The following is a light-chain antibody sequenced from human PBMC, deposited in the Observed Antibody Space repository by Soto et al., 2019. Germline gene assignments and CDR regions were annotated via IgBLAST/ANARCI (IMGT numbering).Light chain of an antibody. CDR3: QQPSSFPLP. J-gene: IGKJ4*01. Sequence: DIEMAQSTSSVSASVGDRVTNTCRASQGISSWLAWYQQKSGKAPQLLIYAASTLQSGVPSRFSGSGSGTDFTLTISSLQPEDFATYYCQQPSSFPLPFAGGTMADI. CDR1: QGISSW. V-gene: IGKV1-12*01. CDR2: AAS.